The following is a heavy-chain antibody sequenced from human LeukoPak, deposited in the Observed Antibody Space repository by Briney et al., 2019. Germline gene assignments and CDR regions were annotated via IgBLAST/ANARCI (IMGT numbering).Heavy chain of an antibody. CDR2: ISSSSSTL. J-gene: IGHJ4*02. Sequence: GGSLRLSCAASGFTFSSYSMNWVRQAPGKGLEWVSYISSSSSTLYYADPVKGRFTISRDNAKNSLYLQMNSLRDEDTAVYYCARFPHYYDSSGYSFWGQGTLVTVSS. CDR3: ARFPHYYDSSGYSF. CDR1: GFTFSSYS. V-gene: IGHV3-48*02. D-gene: IGHD3-22*01.